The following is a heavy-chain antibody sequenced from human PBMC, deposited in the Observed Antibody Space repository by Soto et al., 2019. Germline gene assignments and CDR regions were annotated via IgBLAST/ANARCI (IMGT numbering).Heavy chain of an antibody. D-gene: IGHD3-22*01. CDR2: ISNGGNTI. J-gene: IGHJ4*02. V-gene: IGHV3-48*02. CDR3: ARGNYYDRSGYRYYFDY. CDR1: RFTFSSYS. Sequence: GGALRLSCAASRFTFSSYSMNWVRQATGKGLEWVSYISNGGNTIYYADSVKGRFTISRDNAKNSLYLRMNSLRDEDTAVYYCARGNYYDRSGYRYYFDYWGQGT.